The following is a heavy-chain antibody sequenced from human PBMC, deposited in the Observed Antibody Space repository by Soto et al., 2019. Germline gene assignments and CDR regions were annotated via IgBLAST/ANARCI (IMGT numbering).Heavy chain of an antibody. CDR2: IKQDGSEK. Sequence: GGSLRLSCAASGFTFSSYWMSWVRQAPGKGLEWVANIKQDGSEKYYVDSVKGRFTISRDNAKNSLYLQMNSLRAEDTAVYYCAREGYSSSPAAPYYYYGMYVWGQGTTVTVSS. CDR3: AREGYSSSPAAPYYYYGMYV. V-gene: IGHV3-7*03. D-gene: IGHD6-6*01. CDR1: GFTFSSYW. J-gene: IGHJ6*02.